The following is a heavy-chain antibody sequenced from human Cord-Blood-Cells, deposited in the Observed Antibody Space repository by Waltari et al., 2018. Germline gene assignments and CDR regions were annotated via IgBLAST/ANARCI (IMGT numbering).Heavy chain of an antibody. Sequence: QVQLQQCGAGLLKPSETLSLTCAVYGGSFSGYYWSWIRQPPGKGLEWIGEINHSGSTNYNPSLQSRVTISVGTPRTQFSLKLGSVTAADTAVYYCARRYYGSDSYHVFWGQGTLVTVST. V-gene: IGHV4-34*01. CDR3: ARRYYGSDSYHVF. D-gene: IGHD3-10*01. CDR2: INHSGST. J-gene: IGHJ4*02. CDR1: GGSFSGYY.